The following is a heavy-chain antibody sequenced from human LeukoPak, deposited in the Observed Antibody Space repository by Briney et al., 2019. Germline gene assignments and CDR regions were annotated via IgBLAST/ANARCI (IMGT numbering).Heavy chain of an antibody. D-gene: IGHD5-18*01. CDR3: ARHRTAMVADAFDI. J-gene: IGHJ3*02. Sequence: SETLSLTCTVSSGSINSGSYYWGWIRQPPGKGLEWNGSIYYSATTFYNPSLKSRVTISGDTSKNQFSLNLSSVTAADTAVYYCARHRTAMVADAFDIWGQGTKVTVSS. CDR2: IYYSATT. V-gene: IGHV4-39*01. CDR1: SGSINSGSYY.